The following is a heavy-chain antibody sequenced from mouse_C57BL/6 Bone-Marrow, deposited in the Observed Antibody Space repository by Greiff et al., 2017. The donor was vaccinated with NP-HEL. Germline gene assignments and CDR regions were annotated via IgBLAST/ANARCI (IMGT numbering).Heavy chain of an antibody. CDR1: GYTFTSYW. CDR3: ARGNFHWYFDV. V-gene: IGHV1-69*01. Sequence: VQLQQSGAELVMPGASVKLSCKASGYTFTSYWMHWVKQRPGQGLEWIGEIDPSDSYTNYNQKFKGKSTLTVDKSSSTAYMQLSSLTSEDSAVYYCARGNFHWYFDVWGTGTTVTVSS. J-gene: IGHJ1*03. CDR2: IDPSDSYT.